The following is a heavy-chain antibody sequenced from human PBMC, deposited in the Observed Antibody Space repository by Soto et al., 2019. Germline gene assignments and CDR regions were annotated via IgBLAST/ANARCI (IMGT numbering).Heavy chain of an antibody. CDR2: IIPIFGIA. J-gene: IGHJ4*02. V-gene: IGHV1-69*01. D-gene: IGHD3-22*01. CDR3: ARGWGYDSSDYYYAY. Sequence: QVQLVQSGAEVRKPGSSVKVSCKASGGTFSTHAISWVRQAPGQGLEWMGGIIPIFGIANHAQKFQGRVTITADESTSTAYMELSSLRSEDTAIYYCARGWGYDSSDYYYAYWGQGTLVIVSS. CDR1: GGTFSTHA.